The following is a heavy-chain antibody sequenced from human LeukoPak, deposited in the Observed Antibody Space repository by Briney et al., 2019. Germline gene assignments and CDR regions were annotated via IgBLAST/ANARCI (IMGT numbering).Heavy chain of an antibody. D-gene: IGHD3-22*01. CDR3: AKTERAVNYYDSSGYYPNYYFDY. CDR2: ISGGGDST. CDR1: GFTFSSYA. J-gene: IGHJ4*02. V-gene: IGHV3-23*01. Sequence: GGSLRLSCAASGFTFSSYALSWVRQAPGKGLEWVSTISGGGDSTYYAAVKGRFTISRDNPKNTLYLQMNSLRAEDTAVYYCAKTERAVNYYDSSGYYPNYYFDYWGQGTLVTVSS.